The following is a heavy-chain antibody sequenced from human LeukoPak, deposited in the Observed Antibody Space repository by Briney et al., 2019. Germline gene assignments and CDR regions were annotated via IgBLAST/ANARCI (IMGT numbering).Heavy chain of an antibody. CDR2: IYTSGST. V-gene: IGHV4-4*07. J-gene: IGHJ4*02. CDR3: ARHQLERRHSGFDY. Sequence: SDTLSLTCTVSGGSISSYYWSWIRQPAGKGLEWIGRIYTSGSTNYNPSLKSRVTMSVDTSKNQFSLKLSSVTAADTAVYDCARHQLERRHSGFDYWGQGTLVTVSS. D-gene: IGHD1-1*01. CDR1: GGSISSYY.